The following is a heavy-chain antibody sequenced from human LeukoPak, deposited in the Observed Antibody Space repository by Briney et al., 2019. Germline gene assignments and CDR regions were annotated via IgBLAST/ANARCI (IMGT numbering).Heavy chain of an antibody. J-gene: IGHJ4*02. D-gene: IGHD2-21*02. Sequence: GGSLRLSCVASGFLVSSNYMSWVRQAPGKGLEWVSVIYSGGRTYYADSVKGRFTISRDNSKSTLYLQMNSLRAEDTAVYYCARGDVYFDYWGQGTLVTVSS. V-gene: IGHV3-53*01. CDR3: ARGDVYFDY. CDR1: GFLVSSNY. CDR2: IYSGGRT.